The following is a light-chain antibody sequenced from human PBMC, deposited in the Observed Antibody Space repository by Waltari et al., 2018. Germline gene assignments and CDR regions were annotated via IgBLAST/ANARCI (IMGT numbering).Light chain of an antibody. CDR2: QES. CDR3: QQYNHYRT. V-gene: IGKV1-5*03. Sequence: TLMTQSPSTLSAYVADRATITCRTSQDVTTALAWYQQKPGEAPKLLIYQESNLEIGVPSRFSGSGSGTEFTLTISSLQPDDFATYYCQQYNHYRTFGQGTRVEIK. CDR1: QDVTTA. J-gene: IGKJ1*01.